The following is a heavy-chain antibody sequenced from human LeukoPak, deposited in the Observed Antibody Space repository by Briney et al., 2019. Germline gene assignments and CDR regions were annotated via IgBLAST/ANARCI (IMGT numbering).Heavy chain of an antibody. J-gene: IGHJ4*02. CDR1: GFTFSSYA. D-gene: IGHD3-22*01. Sequence: PGGSLRLSCAASGFTFSSYAMHWVRQAPGKGLEWVAVISYDGSNKYYADSVKGRFTISRDNSKNTLYLQMNSLRAEDTAVYYCATSTRYYYGSSGSFDYWGQGTLVTVSS. CDR3: ATSTRYYYGSSGSFDY. CDR2: ISYDGSNK. V-gene: IGHV3-30-3*01.